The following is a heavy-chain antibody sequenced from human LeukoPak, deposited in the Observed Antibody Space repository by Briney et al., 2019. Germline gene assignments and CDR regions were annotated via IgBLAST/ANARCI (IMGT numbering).Heavy chain of an antibody. V-gene: IGHV3-7*02. Sequence: PGGSLRLSCAASGFPFSSHWMAWVRQAPGRGLEWVAHISPGGSEKYHVDSVKGRFTISRDNADNSLYLQMNSLRAEDTAVYYCARSQGFSGYGSYFDYWGQGTLLTVSS. CDR2: ISPGGSEK. CDR3: ARSQGFSGYGSYFDY. D-gene: IGHD5-12*01. CDR1: GFPFSSHW. J-gene: IGHJ4*02.